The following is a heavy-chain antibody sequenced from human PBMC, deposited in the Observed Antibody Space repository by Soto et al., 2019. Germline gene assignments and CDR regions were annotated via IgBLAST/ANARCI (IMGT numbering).Heavy chain of an antibody. V-gene: IGHV1-18*01. CDR2: ISAHNGNT. Sequence: QVHLVQSGAEVKKPGASVKVSCKGSGYGFTTYGITWVRQAPGQGLEWMAWISAHNGNTNYAQKLQGRVTVTRDTSTGKAQMELRGLRSEDTAVYYFAGGREGDYWGQGALVTVSS. J-gene: IGHJ4*02. CDR1: GYGFTTYG. CDR3: AGGREGDY.